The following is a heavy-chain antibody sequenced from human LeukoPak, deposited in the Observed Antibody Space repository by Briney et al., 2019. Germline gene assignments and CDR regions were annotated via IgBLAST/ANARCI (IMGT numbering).Heavy chain of an antibody. V-gene: IGHV2-70*11. D-gene: IGHD3-22*01. Sequence: SGPALVKPTQTLTLTCTFSGFSLSASGMCVSWIRQPPAKALEWLARIDWDDDTYYSTSLRTRLTISKDTSKNQVVLTMTNMDPVDTATYYCARINDYYDSSGYLYFQHWGQGTLVTVSS. CDR1: GFSLSASGMC. CDR2: IDWDDDT. J-gene: IGHJ1*01. CDR3: ARINDYYDSSGYLYFQH.